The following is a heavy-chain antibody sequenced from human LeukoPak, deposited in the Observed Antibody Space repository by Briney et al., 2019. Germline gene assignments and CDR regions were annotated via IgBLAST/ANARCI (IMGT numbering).Heavy chain of an antibody. CDR3: AIVGEMIDNY. J-gene: IGHJ4*02. CDR2: IYYTGST. V-gene: IGHV4-39*01. D-gene: IGHD3-10*01. Sequence: PSETLSLTCTVSGVPNSTSSYYGGWIRQPPGKGLEWIGSIYYTGSTYYNPSLKSRVTKSAETSKNHFSPTLRCVTARKSAVYYCAIVGEMIDNYWGQGTLVTVSS. CDR1: GVPNSTSSYY.